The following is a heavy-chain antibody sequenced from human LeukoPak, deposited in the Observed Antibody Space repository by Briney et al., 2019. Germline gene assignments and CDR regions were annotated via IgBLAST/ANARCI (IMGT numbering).Heavy chain of an antibody. Sequence: SETLSLTCTVSGGSISSYYWSWIRQPPGKGLEWIGYIYYSGSTNYNPSLKSRVTISVDTSENQFSLKLSSVTAADTAVYYCARSSDILTGYYYADYWGQGTLVTVSS. J-gene: IGHJ4*02. CDR2: IYYSGST. D-gene: IGHD3-9*01. CDR1: GGSISSYY. CDR3: ARSSDILTGYYYADY. V-gene: IGHV4-59*01.